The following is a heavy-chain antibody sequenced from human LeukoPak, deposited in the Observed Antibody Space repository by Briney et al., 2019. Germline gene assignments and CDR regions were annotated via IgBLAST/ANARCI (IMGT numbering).Heavy chain of an antibody. V-gene: IGHV1-18*01. D-gene: IGHD3-10*01. J-gene: IGHJ4*02. CDR2: ISAYNGNT. Sequence: GASVKVSCKASGYTFTSYGISWVRQAPGQGLERMGWISAYNGNTNYAQKLQGRVTMTTDTSTSTAYMELRSLRSDDTAVYYCARVYEGYYGSGSYYPIDYWGQGTLVTVSS. CDR3: ARVYEGYYGSGSYYPIDY. CDR1: GYTFTSYG.